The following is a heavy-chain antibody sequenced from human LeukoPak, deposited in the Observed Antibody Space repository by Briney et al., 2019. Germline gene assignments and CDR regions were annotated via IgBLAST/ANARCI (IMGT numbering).Heavy chain of an antibody. J-gene: IGHJ4*02. D-gene: IGHD6-19*01. CDR3: ARQANGWYGYYFDY. CDR2: IYYSGST. V-gene: IGHV4-59*08. Sequence: PSETLSLTCTVSGGSISSYYWSWIRQPPGKGLEWIGYIYYSGSTNYNPSLKSRVTISVDTSKNQFSLKLSSVTAADTAVYYCARQANGWYGYYFDYWGQGTLVTASS. CDR1: GGSISSYY.